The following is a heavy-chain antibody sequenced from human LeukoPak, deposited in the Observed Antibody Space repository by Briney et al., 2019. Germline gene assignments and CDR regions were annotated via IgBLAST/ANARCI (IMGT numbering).Heavy chain of an antibody. D-gene: IGHD2-15*01. CDR3: AKPRDIDSWAFDV. V-gene: IGHV3-30*18. CDR2: ISYDGRNK. Sequence: GGSLRLSCAASGFIFSSYSMNWVRQAPGKGLEWVAGISYDGRNKYYADSVKGRFTISRDNSKNTLNLQMNSLRTEDTAVYYCAKPRDIDSWAFDVWGQGTMVTVS. CDR1: GFIFSSYS. J-gene: IGHJ3*01.